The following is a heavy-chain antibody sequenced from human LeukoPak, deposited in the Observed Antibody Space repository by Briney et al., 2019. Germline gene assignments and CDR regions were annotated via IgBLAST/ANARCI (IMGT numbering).Heavy chain of an antibody. CDR3: ARDQDGYNYDY. Sequence: ASVKVSXKASGYTFTGDYVHWVRQAPGQGLEWMGWINPNSGGTNYAQKFQGRVTMARDTSINTAYMELSRLTSDDTAVYYCARDQDGYNYDYWGQGTLVTVSS. D-gene: IGHD5-24*01. J-gene: IGHJ4*02. CDR1: GYTFTGDY. V-gene: IGHV1-2*02. CDR2: INPNSGGT.